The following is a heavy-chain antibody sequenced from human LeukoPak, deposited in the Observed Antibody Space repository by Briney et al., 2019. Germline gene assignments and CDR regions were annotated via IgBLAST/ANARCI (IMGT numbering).Heavy chain of an antibody. CDR3: ARGRATVTTHWFDP. CDR1: GYTFTSYD. V-gene: IGHV1-8*03. Sequence: ASVKVSCQASGYTFTSYDINWVRQATGQGLEWMGWMNPNSGNTGYAQKFQGRVTITRNTSISTAYMELSSLTSKDTAVYYCARGRATVTTHWFDPWGQGTLVTVSS. CDR2: MNPNSGNT. J-gene: IGHJ5*02. D-gene: IGHD4-11*01.